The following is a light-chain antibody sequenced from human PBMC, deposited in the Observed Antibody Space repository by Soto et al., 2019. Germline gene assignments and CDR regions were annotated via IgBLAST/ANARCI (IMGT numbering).Light chain of an antibody. CDR2: AAS. Sequence: DIPMTQSPTSLSASVGDRVTITCRASQDIRNFVAWYQQKPGKAPKLLIYAASTLQSGVPSRFSGSGSGTDVNLTINSLQPEDVATYSCQKYSSVPVFGPGTKVEIK. V-gene: IGKV1-27*01. CDR1: QDIRNF. CDR3: QKYSSVPV. J-gene: IGKJ3*01.